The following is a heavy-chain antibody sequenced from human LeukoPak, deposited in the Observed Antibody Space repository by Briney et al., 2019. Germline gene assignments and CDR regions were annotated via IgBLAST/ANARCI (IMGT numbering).Heavy chain of an antibody. CDR1: GYTFTSYG. Sequence: ASVKVSCKASGYTFTSYGISWVRQAPGQGLERMGWISAYNGNTNYAQKLQGRVTMTTDTSTSTAYMELRSLRSDDTAVYYCARDRAGYSSGYYRIDYWGQGTLVTVSS. J-gene: IGHJ4*02. D-gene: IGHD3-22*01. CDR2: ISAYNGNT. CDR3: ARDRAGYSSGYYRIDY. V-gene: IGHV1-18*01.